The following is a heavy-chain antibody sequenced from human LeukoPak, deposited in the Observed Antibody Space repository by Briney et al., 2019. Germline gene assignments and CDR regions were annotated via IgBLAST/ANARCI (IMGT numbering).Heavy chain of an antibody. CDR2: IYSGGST. J-gene: IGHJ3*02. CDR1: GFTVSSNY. CDR3: ARVPYSSGWSRGAFDI. D-gene: IGHD6-19*01. Sequence: AGGSLRLSCAASGFTVSSNYMSWVRQAPGKGLEWVSVIYSGGSTYYADSVKGRFTISRDNSKNTLYLQMNSLRAEDTAVYYCARVPYSSGWSRGAFDIWGQGTMVTVSS. V-gene: IGHV3-66*01.